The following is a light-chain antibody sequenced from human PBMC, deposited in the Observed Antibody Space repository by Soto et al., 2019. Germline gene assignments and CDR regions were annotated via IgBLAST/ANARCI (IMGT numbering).Light chain of an antibody. V-gene: IGKV1-9*01. Sequence: DIQLTQSPSFLSASVGDRVTITCRASQGISSYLAWYQQKPGKAPKLLIYAASTLQSGVPSRFSGSGSGTEFTLTISSLQHEDFATYYCQQLNSYPPFFGPGTKVDIK. CDR3: QQLNSYPPF. CDR2: AAS. CDR1: QGISSY. J-gene: IGKJ3*01.